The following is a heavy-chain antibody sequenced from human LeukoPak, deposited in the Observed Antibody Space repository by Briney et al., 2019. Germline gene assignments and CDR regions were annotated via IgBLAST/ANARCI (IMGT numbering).Heavy chain of an antibody. J-gene: IGHJ4*02. Sequence: GGSLRLSCSASGFIVSSSYMTWVRQAPGKGLEWVSLIYGAGDTFYTDSVKGRFTISRDNSKNTLYLQMNSLRAEDTAVYYCAKDLSDPVMVIESWGQGTLVTVSS. CDR1: GFIVSSSY. D-gene: IGHD5-18*01. CDR3: AKDLSDPVMVIES. CDR2: IYGAGDT. V-gene: IGHV3-66*01.